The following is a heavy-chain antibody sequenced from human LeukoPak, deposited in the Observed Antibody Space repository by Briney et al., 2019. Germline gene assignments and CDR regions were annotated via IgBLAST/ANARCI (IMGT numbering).Heavy chain of an antibody. CDR2: INPNSGGT. D-gene: IGHD2-2*01. V-gene: IGHV1-2*02. CDR3: ARPVLYIVVVPGNSLDAFDI. CDR1: GYTFTGYY. J-gene: IGHJ3*02. Sequence: ASVKVSCKASGYTFTGYYMHWVRQAPGEGLEWMGWINPNSGGTNYAQKFQGRVTMTRDTSISTAYMELSRLRSDDTAVYYCARPVLYIVVVPGNSLDAFDIWGRGTMVTVSS.